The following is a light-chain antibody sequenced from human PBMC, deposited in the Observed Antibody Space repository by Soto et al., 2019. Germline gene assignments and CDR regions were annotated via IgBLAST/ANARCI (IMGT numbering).Light chain of an antibody. J-gene: IGLJ2*01. CDR1: SSDVGGYDY. CDR2: EVF. CDR3: SSYRSGNTYAV. Sequence: QSALTQPASVSGSPGQSITISCTGTSSDVGGYDYVAWYQQHPGKVPKLMIYEVFRRPSGVSNRLSGSKSGNTASLTISGLQAEDEAVYYCSSYRSGNTYAVFGGGTQLTVL. V-gene: IGLV2-14*01.